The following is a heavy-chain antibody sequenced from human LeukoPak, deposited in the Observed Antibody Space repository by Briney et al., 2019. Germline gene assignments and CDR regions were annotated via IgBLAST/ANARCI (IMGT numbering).Heavy chain of an antibody. D-gene: IGHD6-19*01. J-gene: IGHJ4*02. CDR2: IYYSGST. CDR1: GGSISSFY. CDR3: ARDELLSSGWYQY. V-gene: IGHV4-59*01. Sequence: SSETLSLTCTVSGGSISSFYWSWIRQPPGKGLECIGYIYYSGSTNYNPSLKSRVTISVDTSKNQFSLKLSSVTAADTVVYYCARDELLSSGWYQYWGQGTLVTVSS.